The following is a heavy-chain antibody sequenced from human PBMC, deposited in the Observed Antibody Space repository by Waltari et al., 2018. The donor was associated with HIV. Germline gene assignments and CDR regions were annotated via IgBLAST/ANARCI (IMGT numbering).Heavy chain of an antibody. V-gene: IGHV4-39*07. CDR2: IFYSGTT. D-gene: IGHD1-26*01. CDR1: GFSISSNNYY. Sequence: LSLTCIVSGFSISSNNYYWGWIRQPPGKGLEWIGNIFYSGTTNYNPSLESRVTISIDTSKSQFSLNLDSVTAADTAIYYCARHKNRGSYFPVDFWGQGTLVAVSS. J-gene: IGHJ4*02. CDR3: ARHKNRGSYFPVDF.